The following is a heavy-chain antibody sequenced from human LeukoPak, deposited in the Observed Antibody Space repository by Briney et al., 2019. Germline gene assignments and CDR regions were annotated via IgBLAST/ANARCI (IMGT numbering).Heavy chain of an antibody. D-gene: IGHD4/OR15-4a*01. CDR1: GFTFSSYA. CDR3: AKPYGVLYSYFDY. CDR2: ISGSGGST. J-gene: IGHJ4*02. V-gene: IGHV3-23*01. Sequence: GGSLRLSCAASGFTFSSYAMSWVRQAPGKGLEWVSAISGSGGSTYYADSVKGRFTISRDNSKSTLYLQMNSLRAEDTAVYYCAKPYGVLYSYFDYWGQGTLVTVSS.